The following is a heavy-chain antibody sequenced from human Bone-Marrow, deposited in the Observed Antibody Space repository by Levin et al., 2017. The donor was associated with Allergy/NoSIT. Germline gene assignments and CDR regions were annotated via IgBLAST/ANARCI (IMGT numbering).Heavy chain of an antibody. V-gene: IGHV3-15*01. CDR1: GFTFSPLW. D-gene: IGHD3/OR15-3a*01. J-gene: IGHJ4*02. Sequence: GESLKISCEASGFTFSPLWMSWVRQAPGKGLEWVGRIKSISGGGTTEYAAPVQGRFTISRDDSKRTLYLQMDSLKIEDTAVYYCTSEHLGWNGFADLYWGQGTLVTVSS. CDR3: TSEHLGWNGFADLY. CDR2: IKSISGGGTT.